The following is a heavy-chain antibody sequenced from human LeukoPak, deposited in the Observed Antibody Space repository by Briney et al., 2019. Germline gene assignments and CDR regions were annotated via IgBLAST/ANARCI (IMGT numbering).Heavy chain of an antibody. CDR1: GYTFTSYY. V-gene: IGHV1-46*01. J-gene: IGHJ3*02. Sequence: GASVRVSCKASGYTFTSYYMHWVRQAPAQGLEWMGIINPSGGSTSYAQKFQGRVTMTRDTSTSTVYMELSSLRSEDTAVYYCARDGPDYGDYAAFDIWGQGTMVTVSS. D-gene: IGHD4-17*01. CDR3: ARDGPDYGDYAAFDI. CDR2: INPSGGST.